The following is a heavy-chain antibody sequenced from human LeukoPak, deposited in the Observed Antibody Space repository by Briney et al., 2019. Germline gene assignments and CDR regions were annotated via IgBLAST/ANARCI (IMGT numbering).Heavy chain of an antibody. J-gene: IGHJ4*02. Sequence: ASVKVSCKASGYTFTSYAMHWVRQAPGQRLEWMGWINAGNGNTKYSQKFQGRVTITRDTSASTAYMELSSLRSEDTAVYYCARSMEATTRYSSGRTHYWGQGTLVTVSS. V-gene: IGHV1-3*01. CDR1: GYTFTSYA. D-gene: IGHD6-19*01. CDR2: INAGNGNT. CDR3: ARSMEATTRYSSGRTHY.